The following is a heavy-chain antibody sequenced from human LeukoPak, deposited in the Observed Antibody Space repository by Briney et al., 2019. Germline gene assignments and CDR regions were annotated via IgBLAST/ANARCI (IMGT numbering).Heavy chain of an antibody. Sequence: SVKVSFKSSGGTFSSYAISRVRQAPGQGLEWMGRIIPIFGTANYAQKFQGRVTITTDESTSTAYMELSSLRSEDTAVYYCARGGSSGFDYWGQGTLVTVSS. CDR2: IIPIFGTA. CDR3: ARGGSSGFDY. J-gene: IGHJ4*02. D-gene: IGHD3-22*01. CDR1: GGTFSSYA. V-gene: IGHV1-69*05.